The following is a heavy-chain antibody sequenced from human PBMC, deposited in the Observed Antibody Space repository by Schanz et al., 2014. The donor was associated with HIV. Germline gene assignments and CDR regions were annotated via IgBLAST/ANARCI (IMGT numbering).Heavy chain of an antibody. CDR2: ISGGSGST. CDR3: AKTSITLGMDV. V-gene: IGHV3-23*04. CDR1: GFTFSNYD. D-gene: IGHD1-20*01. J-gene: IGHJ6*02. Sequence: VQLVESGGGVVQPGRSLRLSCAASGFTFSNYDMHWVRQAPGKGLEWVSSISGGSGSTFYADSVKGRFTISRVNSKNTLYLQMNSLRAEDTAIYYCAKTSITLGMDVWGQGTTVTVSS.